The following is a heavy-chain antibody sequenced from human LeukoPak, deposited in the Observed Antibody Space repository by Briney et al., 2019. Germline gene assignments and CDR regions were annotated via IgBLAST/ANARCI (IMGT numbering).Heavy chain of an antibody. CDR2: IYYSGST. D-gene: IGHD4-17*01. CDR3: ARLKTYGDYGIYYYYYMDV. Sequence: SETLSLTCTVSGDSISSSRHYWSWIRQPPGKGLEWIGYIYYSGSTNYNPSLKSRVTISVDTSKNQFSLKLSSVTAADTAVYYCARLKTYGDYGIYYYYYMDVWGKGTTVTVSS. V-gene: IGHV4-61*01. CDR1: GDSISSSRHY. J-gene: IGHJ6*03.